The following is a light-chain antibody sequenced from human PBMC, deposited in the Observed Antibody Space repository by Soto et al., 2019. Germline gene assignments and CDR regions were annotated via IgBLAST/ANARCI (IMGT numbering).Light chain of an antibody. J-gene: IGLJ2*01. Sequence: QSALTQPASVSGSPGQSITISCTGTSSDVGGYNYVSWYQQHSGKAPKLMIYDVSNRPSGVSNRFSGSKSGNTASLTISGLQAEDEADYYCSSYTRSSTLVFGGGTKVTVL. CDR3: SSYTRSSTLV. V-gene: IGLV2-14*01. CDR2: DVS. CDR1: SSDVGGYNY.